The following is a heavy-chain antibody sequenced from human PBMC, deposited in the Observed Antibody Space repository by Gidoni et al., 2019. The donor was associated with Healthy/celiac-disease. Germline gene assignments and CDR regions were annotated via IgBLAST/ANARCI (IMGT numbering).Heavy chain of an antibody. D-gene: IGHD5-12*01. CDR3: ARCRYVDYDY. V-gene: IGHV4-34*01. CDR2: INHSGST. J-gene: IGHJ4*02. Sequence: QVQLQQWGAGLLKPSETLSLTCAVYGGSFSGYYWSWIRQPPGKGLEWIGEINHSGSTNYNPSLKSRVTISVDTSKNQFSLKLSSVTAADTAVYYCARCRYVDYDYWGQGTLGHRLL. CDR1: GGSFSGYY.